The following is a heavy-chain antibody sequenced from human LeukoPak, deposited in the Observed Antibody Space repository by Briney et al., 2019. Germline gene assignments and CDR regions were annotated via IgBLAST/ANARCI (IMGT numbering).Heavy chain of an antibody. Sequence: PGGSLRLSCAASGFTFSSYAMSWVRQAPGKGLEWVSVISGSGGSTHYADSVKGRFTISRDNSKNTLYLQMNSLRAEDTAVYYCAKTKFEYSSSSGLADHWGQGTLVTVSS. J-gene: IGHJ4*02. V-gene: IGHV3-23*01. D-gene: IGHD6-6*01. CDR1: GFTFSSYA. CDR3: AKTKFEYSSSSGLADH. CDR2: ISGSGGST.